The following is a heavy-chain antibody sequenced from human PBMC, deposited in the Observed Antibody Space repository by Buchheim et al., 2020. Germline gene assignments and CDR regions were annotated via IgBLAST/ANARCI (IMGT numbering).Heavy chain of an antibody. CDR2: ISSGSSYM. D-gene: IGHD1-26*01. CDR1: GFTFSSYT. V-gene: IGHV3-21*01. CDR3: VRELNVGVFDY. Sequence: EVQLVESGGGLVKPGGSLRLSCAGSGFTFSSYTMNWVRQAPGKGLEWVLSISSGSSYMYYADSVKGRFTISRDNAKNSLYLHLNSLRAEDTAVYYCVRELNVGVFDYWGQGAL. J-gene: IGHJ4*02.